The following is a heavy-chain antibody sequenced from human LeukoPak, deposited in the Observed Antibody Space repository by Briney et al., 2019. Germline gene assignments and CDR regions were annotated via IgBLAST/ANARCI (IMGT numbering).Heavy chain of an antibody. V-gene: IGHV3-9*01. Sequence: GGSLRLSCAASGFTFDDYAMHWVRQAPGKGLEWVSGISWNSGGIGYADSVKGRFTISRDNAKNSLYLQMNSLRAEDTALYYCAKDTRRWYSSNLGYFDYWGQGTLVTVSS. CDR3: AKDTRRWYSSNLGYFDY. D-gene: IGHD6-13*01. CDR2: ISWNSGGI. J-gene: IGHJ4*02. CDR1: GFTFDDYA.